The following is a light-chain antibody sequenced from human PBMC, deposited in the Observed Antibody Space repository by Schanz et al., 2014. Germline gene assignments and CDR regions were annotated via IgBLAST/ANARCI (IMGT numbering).Light chain of an antibody. Sequence: EIVLTQSPAILSVSPGEGATLSCRASQIVSSNSAWYQQKPGQAPRLLIYGASTRATDIPARFSGSESGTQFTLTISSLQSEDFAVYYCQHYHSWPYTFGQGSKLDIK. CDR2: GAS. J-gene: IGKJ2*01. CDR1: QIVSSN. CDR3: QHYHSWPYT. V-gene: IGKV3-15*01.